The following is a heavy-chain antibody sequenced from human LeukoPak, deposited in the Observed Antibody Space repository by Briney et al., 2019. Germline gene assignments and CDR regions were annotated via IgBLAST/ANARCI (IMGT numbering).Heavy chain of an antibody. CDR3: AVVVVAANAFDI. CDR2: INPNSGGT. CDR1: GYTFTGYY. Sequence: ASVKVSCKASGYTFTGYYMHWVRQAPGQGLEWMGWINPNSGGTNYAQKFQGRVTMIRDTSISTAYMELSRLRSDDTAVYYCAVVVVAANAFDIWGQGTMVTVSS. D-gene: IGHD2-15*01. J-gene: IGHJ3*02. V-gene: IGHV1-2*02.